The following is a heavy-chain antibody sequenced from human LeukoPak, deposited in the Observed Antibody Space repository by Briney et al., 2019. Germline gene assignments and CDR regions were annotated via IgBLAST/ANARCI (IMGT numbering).Heavy chain of an antibody. CDR3: ARLTLGYCSGGSCYPPLD. CDR2: ISAYNGNT. J-gene: IGHJ4*02. CDR1: GYTFTSYG. D-gene: IGHD2-15*01. V-gene: IGHV1-18*01. Sequence: ASVSVSCKASGYTFTSYGISWGRQAPGQGLEWMGWISAYNGNTNYAQKLQGRVTMTTDTSTSTAYMELRSLRSDDTAVYYCARLTLGYCSGGSCYPPLDWGQGTLVTVSS.